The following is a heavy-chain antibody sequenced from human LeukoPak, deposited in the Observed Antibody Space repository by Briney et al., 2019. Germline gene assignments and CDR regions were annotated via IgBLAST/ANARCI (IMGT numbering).Heavy chain of an antibody. Sequence: PSETLSLTCTVSGGSISSSSYYWGWIRQLPGKGLEWIGSIYYSGSTYYNPSLKSRVTISVDTSKNQFSLKLSSVTAADTAVYYCARRRSDFWSGYSLTNPRLTGFDYWGQGTLVTVSS. J-gene: IGHJ4*02. CDR3: ARRRSDFWSGYSLTNPRLTGFDY. V-gene: IGHV4-39*07. D-gene: IGHD3-3*01. CDR1: GGSISSSSYY. CDR2: IYYSGST.